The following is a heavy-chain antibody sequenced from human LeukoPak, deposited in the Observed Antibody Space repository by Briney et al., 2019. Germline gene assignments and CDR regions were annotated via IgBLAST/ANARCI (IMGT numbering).Heavy chain of an antibody. V-gene: IGHV4-4*02. CDR3: AGHGEATIPLYDY. J-gene: IGHJ4*02. CDR2: IHHSGGT. CDR1: GASVSRNW. D-gene: IGHD5-12*01. Sequence: PSGTLSLACTVSGASVSRNWWSWVRQPPGKGLEWIGEIHHSGGTNYNPSLKSRVTMSLDNSNNHFSLKLSSVTAADTAVYYCAGHGEATIPLYDYWGQGTLVTVSS.